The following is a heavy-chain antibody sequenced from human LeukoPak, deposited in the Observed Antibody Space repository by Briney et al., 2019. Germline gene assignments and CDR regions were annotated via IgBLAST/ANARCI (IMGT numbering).Heavy chain of an antibody. CDR3: ARLPPTTYCTSTSCYTKHFDY. CDR2: IYPGDSDT. CDR1: GYSFTNYW. J-gene: IGHJ4*01. Sequence: GESLKISCQGSGYSFTNYWIGWVRQMPGKGLEWMGLIYPGDSDTRYGPSFQGQVTLSADKSINTAYLQWSSLKASDTAMYYCARLPPTTYCTSTSCYTKHFDYWGQEPWSPSPQ. V-gene: IGHV5-51*01. D-gene: IGHD2-2*02.